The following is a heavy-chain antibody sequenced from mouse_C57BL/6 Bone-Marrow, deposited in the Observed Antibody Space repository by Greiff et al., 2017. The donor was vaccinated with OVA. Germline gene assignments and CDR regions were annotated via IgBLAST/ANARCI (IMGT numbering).Heavy chain of an antibody. Sequence: QVQLQQSGAELAKPGASVKLSCKASGYTFTSYWMHWVKQRPGQGLEWIGYINPSSGYTKYNQKFKDKATLPADKSSITAYMQLSILTYEDSAVYYCARWGDGYWDAMDYWGQGTSVTVSS. CDR1: GYTFTSYW. V-gene: IGHV1-7*01. CDR3: ARWGDGYWDAMDY. D-gene: IGHD2-3*01. J-gene: IGHJ4*01. CDR2: INPSSGYT.